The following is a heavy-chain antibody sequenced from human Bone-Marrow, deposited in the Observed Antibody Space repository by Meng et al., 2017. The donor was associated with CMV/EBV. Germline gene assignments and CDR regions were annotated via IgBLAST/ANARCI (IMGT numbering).Heavy chain of an antibody. CDR2: INHSGST. V-gene: IGHV4-34*01. CDR1: GGSFSGYY. CDR3: ARPSPPAESSTLYYYYGMDV. J-gene: IGHJ6*02. D-gene: IGHD6-13*01. Sequence: SATLSLTCAVYGGSFSGYYCNWIRQPPGKGLEWIGEINHSGSTYYNPSLKSRVTISVDTSKNQFSLKLSSVTAADTAVYYCARPSPPAESSTLYYYYGMDVWGQGNTVTVSS.